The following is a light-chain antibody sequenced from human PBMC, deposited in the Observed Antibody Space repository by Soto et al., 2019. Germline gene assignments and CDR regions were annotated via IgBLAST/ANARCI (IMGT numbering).Light chain of an antibody. CDR1: TSNIGSNN. CDR2: SND. J-gene: IGLJ3*02. V-gene: IGLV1-47*02. Sequence: QSVLAQPPSESGTPGQRLTISCSGGTSNIGSNNVYWYQQLPGAAPKLLIYSNDQRPSGVPERFSGSRSGTSASLAISDLRSEDEGDYFCAAWDDSLRGVMFGGGTKLTVL. CDR3: AAWDDSLRGVM.